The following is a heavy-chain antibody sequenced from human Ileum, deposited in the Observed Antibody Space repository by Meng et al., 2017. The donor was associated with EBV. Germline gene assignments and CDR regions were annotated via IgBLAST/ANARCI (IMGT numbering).Heavy chain of an antibody. J-gene: IGHJ4*02. CDR1: GYTCTRNA. V-gene: IGHV7-4-1*02. D-gene: IGHD6-13*01. CDR3: ARDSGYTRSWSGDY. CDR2: ISTNTGNP. Sequence: VYLVQAGAELKNLGAYVKFSCKAFGYTCTRNAINWVRQAPGQGLEWMGWISTNTGNPTYAQGFAGRFVFSLDTSVSTAYLQISCLKDEDTAIYYFARDSGYTRSWSGDYWGQGTLVTVSS.